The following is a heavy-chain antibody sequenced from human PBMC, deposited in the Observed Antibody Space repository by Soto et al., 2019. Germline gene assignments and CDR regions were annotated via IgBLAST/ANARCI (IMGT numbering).Heavy chain of an antibody. Sequence: QVQLVQSGAEVRKPGASVTVSCRSSGDSFNDYYIHWVRQAPGQGFEWMGWINPNGGGTKYAQKFQGGVGIARETSIMTVYKQLSRLRSDDTDVYYCARESGGATATLDYYYFYMDVWGTGTTVTVSS. CDR2: INPNGGGT. CDR3: ARESGGATATLDYYYFYMDV. J-gene: IGHJ6*03. V-gene: IGHV1-2*02. CDR1: GDSFNDYY. D-gene: IGHD1-26*01.